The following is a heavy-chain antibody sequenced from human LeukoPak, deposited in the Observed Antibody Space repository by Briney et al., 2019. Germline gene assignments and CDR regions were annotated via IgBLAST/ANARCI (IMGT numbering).Heavy chain of an antibody. J-gene: IGHJ5*02. D-gene: IGHD6-13*01. CDR3: ARVLAAAGNNWFDP. Sequence: SETLSLTCAVSGGSISSGGYSWSWIRQPPGKGLEWIAYNTGNTYYNPSLKSRVTISVDTSKNQFSLKLSSVTAADTAMYYCARVLAAAGNNWFDPWGQGTLVTVSS. CDR1: GGSISSGGYS. V-gene: IGHV4-30-4*07. CDR2: YNTGNT.